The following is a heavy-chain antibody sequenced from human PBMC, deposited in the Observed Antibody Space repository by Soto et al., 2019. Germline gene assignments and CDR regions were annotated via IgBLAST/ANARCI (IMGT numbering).Heavy chain of an antibody. CDR2: MSSGAAYI. CDR1: TFSLYS. Sequence: EVQVVESGGGLVKPGGSLTLSCNFTFSLYSMNWVRQAPVKGLEWVASMSSGAAYIKYADSVQGRCTISRDNAKSSVSLQMSSLRVEDTAVYFCTRDEGGSYDSWFHPWGQGTQVTVS. D-gene: IGHD1-26*01. J-gene: IGHJ5*02. V-gene: IGHV3-21*01. CDR3: TRDEGGSYDSWFHP.